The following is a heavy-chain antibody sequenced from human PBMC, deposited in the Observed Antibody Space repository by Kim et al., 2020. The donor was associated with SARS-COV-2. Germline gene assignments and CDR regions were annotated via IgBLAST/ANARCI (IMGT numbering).Heavy chain of an antibody. J-gene: IGHJ3*02. V-gene: IGHV3-11*06. D-gene: IGHD2-21*02. CDR3: ARDVTVVTPSAFDI. Sequence: ADSVNGQLTSTRENAKNSLYLKRNSLRAEDTAVYYCARDVTVVTPSAFDIWGQGTMVTVSS.